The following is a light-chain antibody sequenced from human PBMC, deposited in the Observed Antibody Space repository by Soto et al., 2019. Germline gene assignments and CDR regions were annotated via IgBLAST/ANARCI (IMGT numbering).Light chain of an antibody. J-gene: IGKJ1*01. Sequence: DIQLTQSTFSLSASVGDSVTITCLASQTLKSYLNWYQHKPGKAPNLLIHYATTLQTGVPSRFSGSGSGTDFTLTISSLQPEDFATYYCQQSFVTPRTFGQGTKVDIK. CDR3: QQSFVTPRT. V-gene: IGKV1-39*01. CDR1: QTLKSY. CDR2: YAT.